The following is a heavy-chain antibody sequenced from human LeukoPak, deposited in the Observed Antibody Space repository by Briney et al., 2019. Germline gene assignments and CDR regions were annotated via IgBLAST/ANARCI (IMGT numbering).Heavy chain of an antibody. CDR3: ARESPEYYGSGSYYSGLDY. D-gene: IGHD3-10*01. J-gene: IGHJ4*02. Sequence: SVKVSCKASGGTFSSYAISWVRPAPGQGLEWMGGIIPIFGTANYAQKFQGRVTITADESTSTAYMELSSLRSEDTAVYYCARESPEYYGSGSYYSGLDYWGQGTLVTVSS. CDR2: IIPIFGTA. V-gene: IGHV1-69*13. CDR1: GGTFSSYA.